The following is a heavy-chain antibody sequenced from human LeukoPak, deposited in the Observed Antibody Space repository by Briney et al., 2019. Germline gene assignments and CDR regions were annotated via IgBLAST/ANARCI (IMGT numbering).Heavy chain of an antibody. D-gene: IGHD2/OR15-2a*01. CDR3: ARISVISTFRSPKYYFDY. V-gene: IGHV3-21*01. CDR1: GFTFSSHW. Sequence: PGGSLRLSCAASGFTFSSHWMSWVRQAPGKGLEWVSSISRSSSYIYYAASVRGRFTISRDNAENSLYLQMNSLRAEDTAVYYCARISVISTFRSPKYYFDYWGQGTLVTVSS. J-gene: IGHJ4*02. CDR2: ISRSSSYI.